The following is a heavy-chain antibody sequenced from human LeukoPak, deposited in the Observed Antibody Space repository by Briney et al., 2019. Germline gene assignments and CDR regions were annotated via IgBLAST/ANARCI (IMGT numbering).Heavy chain of an antibody. D-gene: IGHD3-10*02. V-gene: IGHV3-48*01. CDR3: AELGITMIGGV. CDR2: ISSTSSTI. J-gene: IGHJ6*04. Sequence: GGSLRLSCAASGFTFSSYSMNGVPEAPGRGLEWVSYISSTSSTIYYTDSVKGRFTISRDNAKNTLYLQMNSLRAEDTAVYYCAELGITMIGGVWGKGTTVTIPS. CDR1: GFTFSSYS.